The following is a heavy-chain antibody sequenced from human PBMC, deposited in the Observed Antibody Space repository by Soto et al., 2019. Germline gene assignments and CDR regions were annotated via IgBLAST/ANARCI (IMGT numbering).Heavy chain of an antibody. J-gene: IGHJ4*02. CDR1: GFTVSSNY. V-gene: IGHV3-53*04. CDR3: ARVPYGDPYYFDY. Sequence: GGSLRLSCAASGFTVSSNYMSWVRQAPGKGLEWVSVIYSGGSTYYADSVKGRFTISRHNSKNTLYLQMNSLRAEDTAVYYWARVPYGDPYYFDYWGQGTLVTVSS. D-gene: IGHD4-17*01. CDR2: IYSGGST.